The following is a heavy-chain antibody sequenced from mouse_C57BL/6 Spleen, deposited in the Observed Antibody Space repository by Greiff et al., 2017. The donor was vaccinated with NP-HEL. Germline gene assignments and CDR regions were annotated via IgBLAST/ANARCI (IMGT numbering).Heavy chain of an antibody. CDR3: ARIGPAQAPFDY. Sequence: VQLQQSGAELVKPGASVKMSCKASGYTFTSYWITWVKQRPGQGLEWIGDIYPGSGSTNYNEKFKSKATLTVDTSSSTAYMQLSSLTSEDSAVYYCARIGPAQAPFDYWGQGTTLTVSS. CDR1: GYTFTSYW. D-gene: IGHD3-2*02. J-gene: IGHJ2*01. CDR2: IYPGSGST. V-gene: IGHV1-55*01.